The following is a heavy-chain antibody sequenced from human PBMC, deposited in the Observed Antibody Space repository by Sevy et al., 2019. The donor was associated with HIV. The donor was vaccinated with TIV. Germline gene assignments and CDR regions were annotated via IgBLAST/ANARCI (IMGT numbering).Heavy chain of an antibody. CDR1: GFTFSSYA. V-gene: IGHV3-30-3*01. CDR2: ISYNGSNK. Sequence: GGSLRLSCAASGFTFSSYAMHWVRQAPGKGLEWVAVISYNGSNKYYADSVKGRFTISRDNSKNTLYLQMNSLRAEDTAVYYCARATPRNLVVVTAQLGYWGQGTLVTVSS. CDR3: ARATPRNLVVVTAQLGY. D-gene: IGHD2-21*02. J-gene: IGHJ4*02.